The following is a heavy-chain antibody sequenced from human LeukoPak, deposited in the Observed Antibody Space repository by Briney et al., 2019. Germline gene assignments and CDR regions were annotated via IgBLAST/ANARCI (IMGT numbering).Heavy chain of an antibody. V-gene: IGHV4-39*01. CDR3: ASYSSRWEAGAFDI. CDR1: GDSISSNNYY. D-gene: IGHD6-13*01. CDR2: IYYSGTT. Sequence: SETPSLTCTVSGDSISSNNYYWGWIRQPPGKGLEWIGSIYYSGTTYYTPSLKSRVTISVDTSKNQFSLKLNSVTAADTAVYYCASYSSRWEAGAFDIWGQGTVVTVSS. J-gene: IGHJ3*02.